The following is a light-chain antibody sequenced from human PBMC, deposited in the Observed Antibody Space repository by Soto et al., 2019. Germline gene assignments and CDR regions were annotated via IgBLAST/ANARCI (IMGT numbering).Light chain of an antibody. Sequence: QSVLTQPASVSGSPGQSITISCTGTSSDVGGYDYVSWYQQHPGKAPKLMIYDVSNRPSGVSNRFAGSKSGNTASLTISGLQAEDEADYYCSSYTSSNTLAVFGGGTKLTVL. CDR2: DVS. V-gene: IGLV2-14*01. CDR1: SSDVGGYDY. J-gene: IGLJ3*02. CDR3: SSYTSSNTLAV.